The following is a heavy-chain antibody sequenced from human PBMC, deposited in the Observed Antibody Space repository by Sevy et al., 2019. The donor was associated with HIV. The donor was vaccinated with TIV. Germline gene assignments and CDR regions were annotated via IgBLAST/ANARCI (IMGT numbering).Heavy chain of an antibody. V-gene: IGHV1-69*13. D-gene: IGHD3-16*01. J-gene: IGHJ5*02. Sequence: ASVKVSCKSSGGTFSSYGVNWVRQAPGQGLEWMGGIIPMFGATNYAQNFQGRVTIIADESTSTAYMELSSLRSDDTAVYYWGGGQVLGGGWFDPWGQGTVVTVSS. CDR1: GGTFSSYG. CDR2: IIPMFGAT. CDR3: GGGQVLGGGWFDP.